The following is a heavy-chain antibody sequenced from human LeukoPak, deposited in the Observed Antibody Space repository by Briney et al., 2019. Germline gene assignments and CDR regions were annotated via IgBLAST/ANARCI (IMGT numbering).Heavy chain of an antibody. CDR1: GGSISRYY. CDR2: IYTTGST. Sequence: PSETLSLTCTVSGGSISRYYWSWIRQPAGKGLEWIGRIYTTGSTNYNPSLKSRVTMSVDTSKNQVSLRLSSVTAADTAVYYCARWTDCGGDCHILDYWGQGILVTVSS. J-gene: IGHJ4*02. D-gene: IGHD2-21*02. V-gene: IGHV4-4*07. CDR3: ARWTDCGGDCHILDY.